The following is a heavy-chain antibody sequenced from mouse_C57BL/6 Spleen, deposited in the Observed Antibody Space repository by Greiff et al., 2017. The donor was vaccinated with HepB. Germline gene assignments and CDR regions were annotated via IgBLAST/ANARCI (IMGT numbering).Heavy chain of an antibody. CDR3: ASGSGLDYFDY. J-gene: IGHJ2*01. Sequence: VQLQQSGPELVKPGASVKIPCKASGYTFTDYNMDWVNQSHGKSLEWIGDINPNNGGTTYNQKFKGKATLTVDKSSSTAYMELRSLTSEDTSVYYCASGSGLDYFDYCGQGTTLTVSS. CDR2: INPNNGGT. D-gene: IGHD1-3*01. V-gene: IGHV1-18*01. CDR1: GYTFTDYN.